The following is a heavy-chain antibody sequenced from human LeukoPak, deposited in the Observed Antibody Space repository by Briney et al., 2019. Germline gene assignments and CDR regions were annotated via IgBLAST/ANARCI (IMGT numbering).Heavy chain of an antibody. CDR2: IESDGTTT. CDR1: GFTFSRYW. Sequence: GGSLRLSCAASGFTFSRYWMHWVRQAPGKGLVWVSRIESDGTTTTYADSVKGRFTISRDNAKNTLYLQMNSLRAEDTAVYYCARHLSGDDIWGQGTMVTVSS. J-gene: IGHJ3*02. D-gene: IGHD4-17*01. V-gene: IGHV3-74*01. CDR3: ARHLSGDDI.